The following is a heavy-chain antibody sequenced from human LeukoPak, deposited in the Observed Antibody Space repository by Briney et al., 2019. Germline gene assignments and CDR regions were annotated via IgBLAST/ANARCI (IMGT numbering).Heavy chain of an antibody. D-gene: IGHD6-19*01. Sequence: SGTLSLTCAVSGGSISSSNWWSWVRQPPGKGLEWIGEIYHSGSTNYNPSLKSRVTISVDKPKNQFSLKLSSVTAADTAVYYCARDGRGYSSGWYYFDYWGQGTLVTVSS. CDR3: ARDGRGYSSGWYYFDY. V-gene: IGHV4-4*02. CDR1: GGSISSSNW. CDR2: IYHSGST. J-gene: IGHJ4*02.